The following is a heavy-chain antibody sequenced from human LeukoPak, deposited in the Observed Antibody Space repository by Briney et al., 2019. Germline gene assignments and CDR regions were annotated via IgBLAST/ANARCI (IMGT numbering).Heavy chain of an antibody. CDR1: GGTFSSCA. V-gene: IGHV1-69*05. D-gene: IGHD1-7*01. CDR2: IIPIFGTA. CDR3: ARGELLGDWFDP. J-gene: IGHJ5*02. Sequence: SVKVSCKASGGTFSSCAISWVRQAPGQGLEWMGGIIPIFGTANYAQKFQGRVTITTDESTSTAYMEPSSLRSEDTAVYYCARGELLGDWFDPWGQGTLVTVSS.